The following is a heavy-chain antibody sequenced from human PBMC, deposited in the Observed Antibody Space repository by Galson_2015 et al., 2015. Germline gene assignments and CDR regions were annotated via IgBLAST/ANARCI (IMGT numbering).Heavy chain of an antibody. Sequence: SLRLSCAASGFTFSTYWMNWVRQGPGKGLVWVSRINSDGTSTTYADSVKGRFTISRDNAKNTLYLQMSSLRAEDTAVYYCARDLRADTDAGFDFWGQGTLVTVSS. CDR2: INSDGTST. CDR1: GFTFSTYW. V-gene: IGHV3-74*01. J-gene: IGHJ4*02. D-gene: IGHD2-15*01. CDR3: ARDLRADTDAGFDF.